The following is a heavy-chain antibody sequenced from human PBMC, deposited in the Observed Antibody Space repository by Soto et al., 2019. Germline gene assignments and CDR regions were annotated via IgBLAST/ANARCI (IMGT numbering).Heavy chain of an antibody. Sequence: QVQLQESGPGLVKPSETLSLTCTVSGGSVSSGSYYWSWIRQPPGKGLEWLGYIYYSGSTNYNPSLKSRVTISVDTSKNQFSLKLSSVTAADTAVYYCARDPDSNYYYYGMDVWGQGTTVTVSS. CDR2: IYYSGST. CDR3: ARDPDSNYYYYGMDV. CDR1: GGSVSSGSYY. V-gene: IGHV4-61*01. J-gene: IGHJ6*02. D-gene: IGHD3-22*01.